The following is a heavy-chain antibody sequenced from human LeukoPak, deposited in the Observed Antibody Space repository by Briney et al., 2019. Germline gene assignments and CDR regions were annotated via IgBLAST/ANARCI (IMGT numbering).Heavy chain of an antibody. D-gene: IGHD5-24*01. Sequence: ASVKVSCKPTGYTFTSYGISWVRQAPGQGLEWMGWIRVYNGNTNYAQKFKGRVTMTTDTSTNTAYMELRSLGSDDTAVYYCARGGSRVTTINILDYWGQGTLVTVSS. V-gene: IGHV1-18*01. CDR1: GYTFTSYG. CDR2: IRVYNGNT. CDR3: ARGGSRVTTINILDY. J-gene: IGHJ4*02.